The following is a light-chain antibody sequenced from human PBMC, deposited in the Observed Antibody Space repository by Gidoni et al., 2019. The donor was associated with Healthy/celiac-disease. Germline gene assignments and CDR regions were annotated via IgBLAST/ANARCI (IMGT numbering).Light chain of an antibody. CDR3: QQYGSSLYS. Sequence: EIVLTQSPGTLSLSPGERATLSCRASQSVSSSYLAWYQQKPGQAPRLLIDCASSRATGIPDRFRGSGSGTDFTLTISRLEPEDFAVYYCQQYGSSLYSVGQGTKLEIK. CDR1: QSVSSSY. J-gene: IGKJ2*03. V-gene: IGKV3-20*01. CDR2: CAS.